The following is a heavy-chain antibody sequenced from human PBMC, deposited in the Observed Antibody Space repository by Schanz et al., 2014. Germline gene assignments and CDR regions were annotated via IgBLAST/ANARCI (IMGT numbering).Heavy chain of an antibody. CDR1: GYIFINSG. CDR3: ARDRRLFDRDDLYYFDS. J-gene: IGHJ4*02. V-gene: IGHV1-18*01. CDR2: ISVYNHNK. D-gene: IGHD5-12*01. Sequence: QIQLVQSGPEVKKPGATVKVSCKASGYIFINSGISWVRQAPGQGLEWMGWISVYNHNKEYDQKFQGRVTMTTDTSTSTSYMALTDLTSDDTAVYYCARDRRLFDRDDLYYFDSWGQGTLVTVSS.